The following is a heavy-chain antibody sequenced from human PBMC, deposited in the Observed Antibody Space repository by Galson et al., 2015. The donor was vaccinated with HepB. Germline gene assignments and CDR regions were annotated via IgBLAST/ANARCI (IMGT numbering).Heavy chain of an antibody. CDR2: IYYSGST. CDR3: ARDNWEVPTAMKNAFDI. D-gene: IGHD2-2*01. V-gene: IGHV4-31*03. J-gene: IGHJ3*02. Sequence: TLSLTCTVSGGSISSGNYFWSWIRQHPGKGLGWIGYIYYSGSTYYNPSPKSRITLSVDTSKNQFSLKLSSVTAADTAVYYCARDNWEVPTAMKNAFDIWGQGTMVTVSS. CDR1: GGSISSGNYF.